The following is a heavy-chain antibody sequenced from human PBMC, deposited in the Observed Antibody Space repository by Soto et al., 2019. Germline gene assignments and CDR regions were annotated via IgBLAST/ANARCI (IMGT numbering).Heavy chain of an antibody. Sequence: EVQLLESGGGLVQPGGSLRLSCAASGFTFSSYAMSWVRQAPGKGLEWVSAISGSAGSTYYADSVKGRFTISRDNSKNTLYLQMNSLRAEDTAVYYCAKVPTLYCSSTSCYNDYWGQGTLVTVSS. CDR3: AKVPTLYCSSTSCYNDY. D-gene: IGHD2-2*02. CDR1: GFTFSSYA. CDR2: ISGSAGST. J-gene: IGHJ4*02. V-gene: IGHV3-23*01.